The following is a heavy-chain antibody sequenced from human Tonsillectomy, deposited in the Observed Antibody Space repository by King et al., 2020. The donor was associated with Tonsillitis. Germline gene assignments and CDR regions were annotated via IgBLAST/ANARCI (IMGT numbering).Heavy chain of an antibody. D-gene: IGHD3-3*01. J-gene: IGHJ6*02. CDR1: GFTFSSYG. Sequence: VQLVESGGGVVQPGRSLRLSCAASGFTFSSYGMHWVRQAPGKGLEWVAVIWYDGSNKYYADSVKGRFTISRDNSKNTLYLQMNSLRAEDTAVDYCARDRKRITIFGVVIRRGGMDVWGQGTTVTVSS. CDR2: IWYDGSNK. V-gene: IGHV3-33*01. CDR3: ARDRKRITIFGVVIRRGGMDV.